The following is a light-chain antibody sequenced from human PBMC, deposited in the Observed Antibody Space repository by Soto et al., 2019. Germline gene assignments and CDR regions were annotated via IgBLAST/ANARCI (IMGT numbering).Light chain of an antibody. CDR3: QQTYNTPRT. CDR2: AAS. J-gene: IGKJ3*01. V-gene: IGKV1-39*01. CDR1: QRISTY. Sequence: DIHMTQSPSSLSASVGDRVTITCRASQRISTYLNWYQQKPGKAPNLLIYAASSLQSGVPSRFSGSGSGTDFTLTISSLQPEDFATYYCQQTYNTPRTFGPGTKVGVK.